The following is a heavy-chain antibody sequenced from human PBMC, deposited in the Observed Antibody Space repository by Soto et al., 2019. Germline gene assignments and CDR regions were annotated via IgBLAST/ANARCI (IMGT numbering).Heavy chain of an antibody. Sequence: QMQLVQSGPEVKKPGTSVKVSCKASGFTFTSSAVQWVRQARGQRLEWIGWIVVGSGNTNYAQKFQERVTITRDMSTSTAYMELSSLRSEDTAVYYCAAEGGRDGYPLDYWGQGTLVTVSS. CDR2: IVVGSGNT. J-gene: IGHJ4*02. CDR3: AAEGGRDGYPLDY. V-gene: IGHV1-58*01. D-gene: IGHD5-12*01. CDR1: GFTFTSSA.